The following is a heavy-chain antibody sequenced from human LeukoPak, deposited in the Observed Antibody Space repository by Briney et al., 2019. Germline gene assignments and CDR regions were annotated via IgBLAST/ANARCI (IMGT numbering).Heavy chain of an antibody. CDR1: GLTFSTYW. D-gene: IGHD4-17*01. CDR2: IKKDGSEE. Sequence: GGSLRLSCAASGLTFSTYWMSWVRPAPGKGLEWVANIKKDGSEEYYANSVKGRFTISRDNAKNSLYLPMNNLSAGDTAVYSCRGVYGDYIRRVYWGQGTLVTVSS. J-gene: IGHJ4*02. CDR3: RGVYGDYIRRVY. V-gene: IGHV3-7*01.